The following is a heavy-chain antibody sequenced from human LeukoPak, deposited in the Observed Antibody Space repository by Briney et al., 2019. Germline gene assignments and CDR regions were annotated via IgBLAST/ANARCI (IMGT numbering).Heavy chain of an antibody. Sequence: GASVKVSCKASGYTFTSYGISWVRQAPGQGLEWLGWIGAYNGNTNYAQKLQGRVTMTTDTSTSTAYMELRSLRSDDTAVYYCARGAQPYDFWSGYYLGNDYWGQGTLVTVSS. D-gene: IGHD3-3*01. CDR1: GYTFTSYG. CDR3: ARGAQPYDFWSGYYLGNDY. J-gene: IGHJ4*02. CDR2: IGAYNGNT. V-gene: IGHV1-18*01.